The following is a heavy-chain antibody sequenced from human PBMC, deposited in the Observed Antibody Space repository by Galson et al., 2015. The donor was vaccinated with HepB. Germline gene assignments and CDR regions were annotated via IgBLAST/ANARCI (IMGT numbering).Heavy chain of an antibody. V-gene: IGHV3-15*01. CDR2: IKSKTDGGTT. D-gene: IGHD2-8*01. Sequence: SLRLSCAASGFTFSNAWMSWVRQAPGKGLEWVGRIKSKTDGGTTDYAAPVKGRFTIPRDDSKNTLYLQMNSLKTEDTAVCYCTTDRVVLMVYAGGHFDYWGQGTLVTVSS. CDR1: GFTFSNAW. J-gene: IGHJ4*02. CDR3: TTDRVVLMVYAGGHFDY.